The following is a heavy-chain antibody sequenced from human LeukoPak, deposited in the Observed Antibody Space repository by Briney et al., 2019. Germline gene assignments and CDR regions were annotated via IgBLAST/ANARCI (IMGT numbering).Heavy chain of an antibody. CDR3: AREEGGGSWDVDC. D-gene: IGHD2-15*01. CDR1: GYTFTGYY. Sequence: ASVKVSCKASGYTFTGYYMHWVRQAPGQGLEWMGRINPNSGGTNYAQKFQGRVTMTRDTSISTAYMELSRLRSDDTAVYYCAREEGGGSWDVDCWGQGTLVTVSS. V-gene: IGHV1-2*06. CDR2: INPNSGGT. J-gene: IGHJ4*02.